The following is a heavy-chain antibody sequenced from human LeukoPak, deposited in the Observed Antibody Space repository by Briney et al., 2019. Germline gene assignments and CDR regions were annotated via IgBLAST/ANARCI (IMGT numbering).Heavy chain of an antibody. CDR2: IYTSGST. J-gene: IGHJ4*02. D-gene: IGHD5-24*01. Sequence: SETLSLTCTVSGGSISNYYWSWIRQPAGKGLEWIGRIYTSGSTNYNPSLKSRVTMSVDTSKNQFSLKLSSVTAADTAVYYCARDGWLQPCYFDYWGQGTLVTVSS. CDR3: ARDGWLQPCYFDY. CDR1: GGSISNYY. V-gene: IGHV4-4*07.